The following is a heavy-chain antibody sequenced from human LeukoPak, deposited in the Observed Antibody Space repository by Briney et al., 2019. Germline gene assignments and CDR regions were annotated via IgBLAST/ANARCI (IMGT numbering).Heavy chain of an antibody. CDR2: VYYNGDT. J-gene: IGHJ6*03. CDR1: GGSISSSGSY. CDR3: ARVAYYYYYMDV. Sequence: NTSETLSLTCTVSGGSISSSGSYWAWIRQPPGKGLEWIANVYYNGDTYCNSSLYSRVTISADTSKNQFSLNLRSVTAADTTVYYCARVAYYYYYMDVWGKGTTVTVSS. V-gene: IGHV4-39*07.